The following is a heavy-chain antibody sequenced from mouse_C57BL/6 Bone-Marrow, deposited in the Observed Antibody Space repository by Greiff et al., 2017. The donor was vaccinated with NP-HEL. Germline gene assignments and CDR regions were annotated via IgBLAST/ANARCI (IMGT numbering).Heavy chain of an antibody. CDR1: GFTFSSYA. Sequence: EVQLVESGGGLVKPGGSLKLSCAASGFTFSSYAMSWVRQTPEKRLEWVATISDGGSYTYYPDNVKGRFTISRDNAKNNLYLQMSHLKSEDTAMYYCARDRYGSSSYAMDYWGQGTSVTVSS. J-gene: IGHJ4*01. V-gene: IGHV5-4*01. CDR3: ARDRYGSSSYAMDY. CDR2: ISDGGSYT. D-gene: IGHD1-1*01.